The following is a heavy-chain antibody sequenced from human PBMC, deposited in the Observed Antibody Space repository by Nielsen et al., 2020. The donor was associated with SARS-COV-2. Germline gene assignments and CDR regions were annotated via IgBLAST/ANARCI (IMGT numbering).Heavy chain of an antibody. D-gene: IGHD4-17*01. J-gene: IGHJ4*02. CDR3: ARRPLRWLGGYFDY. CDR2: TRNKANSYTT. CDR1: GFTFSDHY. V-gene: IGHV3-72*01. Sequence: GESLKISCAASGFTFSDHYMDWVRQAPGKGLEWVGRTRNKANSYTTEYAASVNGRFTISRDDSKNSLYLQMNSLKTEDTAVYYCARRPLRWLGGYFDYWGQGTLVTVSS.